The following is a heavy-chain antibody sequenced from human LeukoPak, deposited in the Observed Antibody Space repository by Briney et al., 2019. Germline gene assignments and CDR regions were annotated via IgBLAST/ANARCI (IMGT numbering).Heavy chain of an antibody. CDR1: GYTFTSYS. D-gene: IGHD6-19*01. V-gene: IGHV1-3*01. Sequence: ASVKVSCKASGYTFTSYSLHWVRQAPGQRLEYMGWINAGNGNTKSSQKFQGRVTITRDTSASTAYMELSSLRSEDTAVYYCAKVSSGWSNFDYWGQGTLDTVSS. J-gene: IGHJ4*02. CDR2: INAGNGNT. CDR3: AKVSSGWSNFDY.